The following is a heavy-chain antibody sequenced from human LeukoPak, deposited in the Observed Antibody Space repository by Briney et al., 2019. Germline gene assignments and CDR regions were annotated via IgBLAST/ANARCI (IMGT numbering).Heavy chain of an antibody. CDR3: AKKLGITMLRGGYYIDV. CDR1: GFTFSSYA. CDR2: ISGSDGST. Sequence: GGSLRLSCAASGFTFSSYAMSWVRQAPGKGLEWVSGISGSDGSTYYADSVKGRFTISRDNSKNTLYLQMNGLRAEDTAVYYCAKKLGITMLRGGYYIDVWGKGTTVTVSS. J-gene: IGHJ6*03. D-gene: IGHD3-10*01. V-gene: IGHV3-23*01.